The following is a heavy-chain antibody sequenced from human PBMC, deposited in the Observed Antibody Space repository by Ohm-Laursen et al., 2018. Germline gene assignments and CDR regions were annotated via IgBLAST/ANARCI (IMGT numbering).Heavy chain of an antibody. CDR1: GFTFGTYW. D-gene: IGHD2-8*01. CDR3: ASQAGGLIAPFDY. Sequence: SLRLSCAASGFTFGTYWMTWVRQAPGKGLEWVVNIKKDGSEKNYVDSVKGRFTISRDNAKNSLYLQMDSLRDEDTAVYYCASQAGGLIAPFDYWGQGTLVTVSS. V-gene: IGHV3-7*01. CDR2: IKKDGSEK. J-gene: IGHJ4*02.